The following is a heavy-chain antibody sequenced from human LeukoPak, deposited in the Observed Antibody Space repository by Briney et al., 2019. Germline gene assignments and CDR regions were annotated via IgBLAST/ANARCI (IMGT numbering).Heavy chain of an antibody. CDR1: GGSISSNY. J-gene: IGHJ4*02. Sequence: MASETLSLTCTVSGGSISSNYWSWIRQPARKGLEWIGRFYISGSTNYNPSLKSLVTMSVDTSKNQFSLRLNAVTAADTAVYYCARDFLLQSEGLFDYWGQGTLVTVSS. CDR2: FYISGST. D-gene: IGHD4-11*01. V-gene: IGHV4-4*07. CDR3: ARDFLLQSEGLFDY.